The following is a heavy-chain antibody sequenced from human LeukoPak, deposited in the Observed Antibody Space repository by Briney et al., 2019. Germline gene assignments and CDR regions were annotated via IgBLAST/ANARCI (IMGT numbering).Heavy chain of an antibody. CDR3: ARGRVGYYFDY. V-gene: IGHV3-74*01. Sequence: GGSLRLSCAASGFTFSSNWTHWVRQAPGKGLVWVSLIKSDGSYTNYAASVKGRFTISRDNAKNTLYLQMSSLRAEDTAVYYCARGRVGYYFDYWGQGALVTVSS. J-gene: IGHJ4*02. CDR1: GFTFSSNW. D-gene: IGHD1-26*01. CDR2: IKSDGSYT.